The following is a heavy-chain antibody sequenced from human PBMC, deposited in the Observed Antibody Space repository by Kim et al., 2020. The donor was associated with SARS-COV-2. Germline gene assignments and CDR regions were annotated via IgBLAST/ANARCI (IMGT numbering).Heavy chain of an antibody. V-gene: IGHV1-69*02. CDR1: GGTFSSYT. D-gene: IGHD3-22*01. Sequence: SVKVSCKASGGTFSSYTISWVRQAPGQGLEWMGRIIPILGIANYAQKFQGRVTITADKSTSTAYMELSSLRSEDTAVYYCAIHHPDYYDSSGYSTPNAFDIWGQGTMVTVSS. CDR3: AIHHPDYYDSSGYSTPNAFDI. J-gene: IGHJ3*02. CDR2: IIPILGIA.